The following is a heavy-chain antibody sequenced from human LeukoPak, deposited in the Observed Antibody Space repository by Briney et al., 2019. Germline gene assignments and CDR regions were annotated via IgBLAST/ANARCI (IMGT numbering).Heavy chain of an antibody. D-gene: IGHD2-8*01. Sequence: GGSLRLSCAASGFTFSGYYMTWIRQAPGKGLEWLSYISNTGSTVFYADSVMGRFTVSRDNAKRSLYLQIKSLRDDDTAVYHCALGTINKDYYFGMDVWGQGTTVTVSS. CDR3: ALGTINKDYYFGMDV. V-gene: IGHV3-11*01. J-gene: IGHJ6*02. CDR1: GFTFSGYY. CDR2: ISNTGSTV.